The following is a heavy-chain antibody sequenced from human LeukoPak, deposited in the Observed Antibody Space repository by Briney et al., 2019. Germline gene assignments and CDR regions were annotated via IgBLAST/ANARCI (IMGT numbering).Heavy chain of an antibody. CDR3: ARQSRTTASYYGSGTSDAFDI. Sequence: ASVRVSCKPSGYTFTNYGISWVRQAPGQGLEWMGWISAYNGNTNYAQKLQGRVTMTTDTSTSTAYMELRSLRSDDTAVYYCARQSRTTASYYGSGTSDAFDIWGQGTMVTVSS. CDR2: ISAYNGNT. J-gene: IGHJ3*02. CDR1: GYTFTNYG. D-gene: IGHD3-10*01. V-gene: IGHV1-18*01.